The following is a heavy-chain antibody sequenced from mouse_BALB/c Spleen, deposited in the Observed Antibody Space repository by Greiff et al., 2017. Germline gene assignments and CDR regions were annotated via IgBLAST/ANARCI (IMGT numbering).Heavy chain of an antibody. J-gene: IGHJ3*01. Sequence: EVMLVESGGGLVQPGGSLKLSCAASGFTFSSYTMSWVRQTPEKRLEWVAYISNGGGSTYYPDTVKGRFTISRDNAKNTLYLQMSSLKSEDTAMYYCARKGGWFAYWGQGTLVTVSA. CDR1: GFTFSSYT. V-gene: IGHV5-12-2*01. CDR3: ARKGGWFAY. CDR2: ISNGGGST.